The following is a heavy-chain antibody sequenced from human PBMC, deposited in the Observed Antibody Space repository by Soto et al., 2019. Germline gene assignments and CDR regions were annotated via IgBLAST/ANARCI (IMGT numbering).Heavy chain of an antibody. CDR3: AKDLRNAVEWLLSYYYYGMDV. D-gene: IGHD3-3*01. Sequence: PGGSLRLSCAASGFTFSSYGMHWVRRAPGKGLEWVAVISYDGSNKYYADSVKGRFTISRDNSKNTLYLQMNSLRAEDTAVYYCAKDLRNAVEWLLSYYYYGMDVWGQGTTVTVSS. V-gene: IGHV3-30*18. CDR2: ISYDGSNK. J-gene: IGHJ6*02. CDR1: GFTFSSYG.